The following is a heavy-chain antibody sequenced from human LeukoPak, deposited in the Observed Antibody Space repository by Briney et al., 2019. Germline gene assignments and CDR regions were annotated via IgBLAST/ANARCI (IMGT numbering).Heavy chain of an antibody. J-gene: IGHJ4*02. CDR1: GFTFSSYS. D-gene: IGHD6-19*01. Sequence: PGGSLRLSCAASGFTFSSYSMNWVRQAPGKWLEWVSSISSSSSYIYYADSVKGRFTISRDNAKNSLYLQMNSLRAEDTAVYYCARDLARIAVAGTKARAGWGQGTLVTVSS. V-gene: IGHV3-21*01. CDR3: ARDLARIAVAGTKARAG. CDR2: ISSSSSYI.